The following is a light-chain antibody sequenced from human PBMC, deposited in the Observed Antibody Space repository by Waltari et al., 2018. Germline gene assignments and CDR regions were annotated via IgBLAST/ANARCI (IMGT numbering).Light chain of an antibody. Sequence: QSVLTQPPSASGTPGQRVTISCSGSSSKIGNNPVNWYRQLPGMAPQLLIYKTVQRPSGVPDRSSASKSGTSASLAISGLQSEDEADYYCAAWDDSLNVWVFGGGTKLTVL. CDR3: AAWDDSLNVWV. J-gene: IGLJ3*02. V-gene: IGLV1-44*01. CDR2: KTV. CDR1: SSKIGNNP.